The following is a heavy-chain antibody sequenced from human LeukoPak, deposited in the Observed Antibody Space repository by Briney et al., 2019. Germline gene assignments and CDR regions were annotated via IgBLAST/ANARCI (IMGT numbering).Heavy chain of an antibody. CDR2: ISAIGNSQ. D-gene: IGHD1-26*01. CDR3: AKRSTAIVLTSYSDL. V-gene: IGHV3-23*01. J-gene: IGHJ4*02. Sequence: GGSLRLSCAASGFTFSNYAMSWVRQAPGKGLEWVSVISAIGNSQYYADSVKGRVTISRDNSKKTVDLQMNSLRVDDAAVYYCAKRSTAIVLTSYSDLWGQGTLVTVSS. CDR1: GFTFSNYA.